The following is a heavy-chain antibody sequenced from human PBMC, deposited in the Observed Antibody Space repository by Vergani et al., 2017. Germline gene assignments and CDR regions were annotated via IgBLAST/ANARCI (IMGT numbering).Heavy chain of an antibody. CDR2: INPIDSKI. D-gene: IGHD2-21*01. CDR3: TRPIPCGDGACLHFDH. V-gene: IGHV5-51*03. CDR1: ESSFISNE. Sequence: EVMLVQSGAEVKKPGESLKISCKYSESSFISNEIAWVRQMSGKGLQWMGNINPIDSKIAYSPSFQGQAIMSLDTSITTAYLQRRSLKASDTAIYFCTRPIPCGDGACLHFDHWGQGTQVTVSS. J-gene: IGHJ4*02.